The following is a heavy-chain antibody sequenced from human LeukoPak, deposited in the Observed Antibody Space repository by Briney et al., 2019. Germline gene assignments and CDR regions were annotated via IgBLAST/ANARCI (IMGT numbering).Heavy chain of an antibody. J-gene: IGHJ6*02. Sequence: GGSLRLSCAASGFTFSSYSMNWVRQAPGKGLEWVSSISSSSSYIYCADSVKGRFTISRDNAKNSLYLQMNSLRAEDTAVYYCARDRSIFGRDYYYYGMDVWGQGTTVTVSS. CDR3: ARDRSIFGRDYYYYGMDV. CDR1: GFTFSSYS. D-gene: IGHD3-3*01. V-gene: IGHV3-21*01. CDR2: ISSSSSYI.